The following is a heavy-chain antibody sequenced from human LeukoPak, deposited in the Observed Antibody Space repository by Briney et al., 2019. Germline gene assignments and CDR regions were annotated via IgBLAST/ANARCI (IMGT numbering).Heavy chain of an antibody. CDR1: GFTVSSNY. D-gene: IGHD3-9*01. CDR3: AKRVLSAYYDILTGYSDY. CDR2: IYSGGST. Sequence: GGSLRLSCAASGFTVSSNYMSWVRQAPGKGLEWVSVIYSGGSTYYADSVKGRFTISRDNSKNTLYLQMNSLRAEDTAVYYCAKRVLSAYYDILTGYSDYWGQGTLVTVSS. J-gene: IGHJ4*02. V-gene: IGHV3-66*04.